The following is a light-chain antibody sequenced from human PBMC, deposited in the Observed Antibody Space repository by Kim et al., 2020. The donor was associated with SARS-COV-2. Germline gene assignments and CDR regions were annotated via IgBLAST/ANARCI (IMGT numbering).Light chain of an antibody. J-gene: IGKJ1*01. V-gene: IGKV3-20*01. CDR1: QSVGSSY. CDR3: QQYGSSPWT. Sequence: EIVLTQSPGTLSLSPGERATLSCRASQSVGSSYLAWYQQKPGQAPRLLIYGASSRATGIPDRFSGSGSGTDFTLTISSLEPEDFAVYYCQQYGSSPWTFGQGTKVDSK. CDR2: GAS.